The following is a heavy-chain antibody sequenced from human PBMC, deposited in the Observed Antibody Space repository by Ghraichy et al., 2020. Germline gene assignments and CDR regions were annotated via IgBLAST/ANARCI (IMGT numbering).Heavy chain of an antibody. CDR1: GGSINSYY. Sequence: SETLSLTCTVSGGSINSYYWSWIRQPPGKGLEWIGYTYFTGSTNYNPSLKSRVTISLDTSTKQFSLKLSSVTAADTAVYYCARRVAYWGGDCHFFESWGQGTLVAVTS. J-gene: IGHJ4*02. CDR2: TYFTGST. D-gene: IGHD2-21*01. CDR3: ARRVAYWGGDCHFFES. V-gene: IGHV4-59*08.